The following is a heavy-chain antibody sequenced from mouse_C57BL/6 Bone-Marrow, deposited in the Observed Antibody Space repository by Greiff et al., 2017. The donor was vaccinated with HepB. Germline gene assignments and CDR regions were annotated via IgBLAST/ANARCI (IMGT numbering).Heavy chain of an antibody. Sequence: SGAELVRPGASVKMSCKASGYTFTSYNMHWVKQTPGQGLEWIGAIYPGNGDTSYNQKFKGKATLTVDKSSSTAYMQLSSLTSEDSAVYFCARRNYDYDWYFDYWGQGTTLTVSS. CDR1: GYTFTSYN. D-gene: IGHD2-4*01. V-gene: IGHV1-12*01. CDR3: ARRNYDYDWYFDY. CDR2: IYPGNGDT. J-gene: IGHJ2*01.